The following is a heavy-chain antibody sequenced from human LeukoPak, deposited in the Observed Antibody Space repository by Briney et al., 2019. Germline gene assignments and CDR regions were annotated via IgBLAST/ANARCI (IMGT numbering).Heavy chain of an antibody. CDR1: RFTFRIYW. J-gene: IGHJ4*02. D-gene: IGHD6-13*01. V-gene: IGHV3-74*01. CDR3: ARGLHSAADGTVGY. Sequence: PGGSLRLSCAASRFTFRIYWMHSVRQAPGKGLVWVSRINSDGTRTTYADSVKGRITISRDNAKNTLYLEINSLRVEDTAVYYCARGLHSAADGTVGYWGQGTLVTVSS. CDR2: INSDGTRT.